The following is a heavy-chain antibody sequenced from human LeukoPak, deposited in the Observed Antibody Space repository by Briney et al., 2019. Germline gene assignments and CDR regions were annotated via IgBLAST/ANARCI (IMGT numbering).Heavy chain of an antibody. CDR3: ARGGTYYDFWSGYPLPSFDY. CDR1: GFTFSSYA. CDR2: ISYDGGNK. V-gene: IGHV3-30-3*01. Sequence: GGSLRLSCAASGFTFSSYAMHWVRQAPGKGLEWVAVISYDGGNKYYADSVKGRFTISRDNSKNTLYLQMNSLRAEDTAVYYCARGGTYYDFWSGYPLPSFDYWGQGTLVTVSS. J-gene: IGHJ4*02. D-gene: IGHD3-3*01.